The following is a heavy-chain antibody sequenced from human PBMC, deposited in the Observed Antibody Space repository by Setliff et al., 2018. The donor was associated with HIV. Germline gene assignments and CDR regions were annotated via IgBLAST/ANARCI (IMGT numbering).Heavy chain of an antibody. Sequence: PSETLSLTCAVSGGSISSSNWWSWVRQAPGEGLEWIGEIHHSGSTNYKPSLKSRVTISVDKPKNQFSLKLSSVTAADTAVYYCASVGSGWSHNWFDPWGQGTLVTVSS. J-gene: IGHJ5*02. CDR3: ASVGSGWSHNWFDP. CDR2: IHHSGST. CDR1: GGSISSSNW. V-gene: IGHV4-4*02. D-gene: IGHD6-19*01.